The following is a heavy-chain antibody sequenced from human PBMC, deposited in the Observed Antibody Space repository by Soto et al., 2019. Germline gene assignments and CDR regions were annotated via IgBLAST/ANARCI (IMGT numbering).Heavy chain of an antibody. CDR2: MHYNGYT. Sequence: PSETLSLTCTVSSDSISNYYCSWFRQPPGKGLEWIGYMHYNGYTSYNPSLRSRVTISVDTSKNQFSLKLTSVTVADTALYYCARDGMSLYYYYGMDVWGQGTTVTVSS. CDR3: ARDGMSLYYYYGMDV. D-gene: IGHD1-26*01. J-gene: IGHJ6*02. V-gene: IGHV4-59*12. CDR1: SDSISNYY.